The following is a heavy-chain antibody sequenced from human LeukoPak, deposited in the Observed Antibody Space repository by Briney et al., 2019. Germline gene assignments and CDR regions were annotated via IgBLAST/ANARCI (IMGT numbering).Heavy chain of an antibody. J-gene: IGHJ4*02. CDR2: ISDDGRHN. CDR1: GFTFSSYW. V-gene: IGHV3-30*14. D-gene: IGHD5-18*01. CDR3: ARRGYSYGYDFDY. Sequence: GGSLRLSCAASGFTFSSYWMNWVRQAPGKGLEWVAVISDDGRHNYYADSVKGRFTISRDNSKNTLYLQMNSLRAEDTAVYYCARRGYSYGYDFDYWGQGTLVTVSS.